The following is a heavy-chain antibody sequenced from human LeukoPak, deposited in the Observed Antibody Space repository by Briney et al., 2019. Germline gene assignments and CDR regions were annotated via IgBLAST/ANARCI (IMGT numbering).Heavy chain of an antibody. CDR2: IKSKTDGGTT. D-gene: IGHD4-17*01. J-gene: IGHJ4*02. Sequence: GGSLRLSCAASGFTFSKAWMRWVRQAPGKGLEWGGQIKSKTDGGTTDYAAPVKGRFTISRDDSKNSLYLLMNSLKTEDTAVYYCTTEDYGDYVPDYWGQGTLVTVSS. V-gene: IGHV3-15*01. CDR3: TTEDYGDYVPDY. CDR1: GFTFSKAW.